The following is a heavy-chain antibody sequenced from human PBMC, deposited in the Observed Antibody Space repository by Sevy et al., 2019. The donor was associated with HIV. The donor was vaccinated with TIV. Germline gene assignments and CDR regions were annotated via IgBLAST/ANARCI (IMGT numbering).Heavy chain of an antibody. Sequence: GGSLRLSCAASGFTFSSSSMNWVRQAPGKGLEWVSSISFSSNYIYYADSVKGRFTISRDNAKNALVLQMNSLRAEDTAVYYCARDETWDAFDIWGQGTMVTVSS. CDR1: GFTFSSSS. CDR3: ARDETWDAFDI. J-gene: IGHJ3*02. CDR2: ISFSSNYI. V-gene: IGHV3-21*01.